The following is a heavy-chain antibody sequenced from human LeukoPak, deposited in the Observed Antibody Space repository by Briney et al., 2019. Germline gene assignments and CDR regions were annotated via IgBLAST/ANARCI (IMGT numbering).Heavy chain of an antibody. CDR2: IDHSGST. J-gene: IGHJ4*02. CDR3: ARGHYYGSGSYYRLDY. D-gene: IGHD3-10*01. Sequence: SETLSLTCAVYGGSFSGYYWSWLRQPPGKGLEWIGEIDHSGSTNSNPSLKSRVTISVDTSKNQFSLTLSSVTAADTAVYYCARGHYYGSGSYYRLDYWGQGTLVTVSS. V-gene: IGHV4-34*01. CDR1: GGSFSGYY.